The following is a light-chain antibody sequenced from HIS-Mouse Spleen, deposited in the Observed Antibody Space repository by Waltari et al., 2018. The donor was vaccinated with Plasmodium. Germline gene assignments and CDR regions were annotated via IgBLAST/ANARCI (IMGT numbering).Light chain of an antibody. Sequence: EIVLTQSPATLSLSPGERATLSCRASQSVSSYLAWYQQNPGQAPRPLTYDASNRATGIPARFSGSGSGTDFTLTISSLEPEDFAVYYCQQRSNWITFGQGTRLEIK. CDR2: DAS. CDR3: QQRSNWIT. CDR1: QSVSSY. J-gene: IGKJ5*01. V-gene: IGKV3-11*01.